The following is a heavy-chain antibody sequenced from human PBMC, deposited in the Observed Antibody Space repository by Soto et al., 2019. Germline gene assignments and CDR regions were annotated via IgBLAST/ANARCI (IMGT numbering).Heavy chain of an antibody. V-gene: IGHV5-51*01. D-gene: IGHD6-6*01. Sequence: GESLKISCKGSGYSFTSYWIGWVRQMPGKGLEWMGIIYPGDSDTRYSPSFQGQVTISADKSISTAYLQWSSLKASDTAMYYCARLMYIAARPGDYYYYGMDVWGQGTTVTSP. J-gene: IGHJ6*02. CDR2: IYPGDSDT. CDR1: GYSFTSYW. CDR3: ARLMYIAARPGDYYYYGMDV.